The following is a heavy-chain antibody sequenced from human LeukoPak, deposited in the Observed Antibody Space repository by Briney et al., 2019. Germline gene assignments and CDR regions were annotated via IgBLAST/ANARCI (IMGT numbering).Heavy chain of an antibody. CDR3: AKGRGYNSGSPLDD. V-gene: IGHV3-23*01. J-gene: IGHJ4*02. CDR2: LTGTGVTP. CDR1: GFTLGNYG. Sequence: HTGGSLRLSCAAWGFTLGNYGMGWVRQARGKGGEGLSPLTGTGVTPYYAASVRGRFTISRDNSNNTLYLQMYSLRADDTALYYCAKGRGYNSGSPLDDWGQGTLVTVSS. D-gene: IGHD3-10*01.